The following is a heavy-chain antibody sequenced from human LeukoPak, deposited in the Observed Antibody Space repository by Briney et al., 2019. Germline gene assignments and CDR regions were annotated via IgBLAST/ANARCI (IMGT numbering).Heavy chain of an antibody. CDR3: ARDRPLTDYYYYGMDV. D-gene: IGHD6-6*01. CDR2: INSDGSST. V-gene: IGHV3-74*01. CDR1: GFTFSSYW. Sequence: GGSLRLSCAASGFTFSSYWMHWVRQAPGEGLVWVPRINSDGSSTSYADSVKGRFTISRDNAKNTLYLQMNSLRAEDTAVYYCARDRPLTDYYYYGMDVWGKGTTVTVSS. J-gene: IGHJ6*04.